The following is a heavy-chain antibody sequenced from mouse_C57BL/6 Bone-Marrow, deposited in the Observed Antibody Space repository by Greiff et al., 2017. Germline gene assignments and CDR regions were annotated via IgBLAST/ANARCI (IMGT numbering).Heavy chain of an antibody. CDR1: GYTFTSYW. Sequence: QQPGPELVRPGTSVKLSCLASGYTFTSYWMHWVKQRPGQGLEWIGVIDPSDSYTNSNQKFKGKATLTVATSSSTAYLQLSSLTSEDSAVYYCARYIDIWYFDVWGTGTTVTVSS. CDR3: ARYIDIWYFDV. V-gene: IGHV1-59*01. J-gene: IGHJ1*03. CDR2: IDPSDSYT.